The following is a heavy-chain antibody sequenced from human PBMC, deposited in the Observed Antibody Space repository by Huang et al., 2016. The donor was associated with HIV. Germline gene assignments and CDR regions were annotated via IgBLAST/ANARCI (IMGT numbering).Heavy chain of an antibody. CDR3: ARQRSPDSSSHLY. CDR1: GYTFSSYA. J-gene: IGHJ4*02. Sequence: QVQLVQSGAEVRKPGASVRVSCKASGYTFSSYAIHWVRQAPGQSLEWMGRISMGDGRTEYLWQRQGRATITTDTSANTVYLDLSGLRSEDTAVYYCARQRSPDSSSHLYWGQGTLVTVSS. D-gene: IGHD6-13*01. CDR2: ISMGDGRT. V-gene: IGHV1-3*04.